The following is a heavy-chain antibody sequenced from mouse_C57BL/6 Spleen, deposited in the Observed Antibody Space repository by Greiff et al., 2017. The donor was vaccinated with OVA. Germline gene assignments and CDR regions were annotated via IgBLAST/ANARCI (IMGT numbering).Heavy chain of an antibody. V-gene: IGHV1-72*01. CDR3: ARSGTVVPYWYFDV. J-gene: IGHJ1*03. Sequence: VQLQQPGAELVKPGASVKLSCKASGYTFTSYWMHWVKQRPGRGIEWIGRIDPNSGGTKYNEKFKSKATLTVDKPSSTAYMQLSSLTSEDSAVYYCARSGTVVPYWYFDVWGTGTTVTVSS. CDR1: GYTFTSYW. D-gene: IGHD1-1*01. CDR2: IDPNSGGT.